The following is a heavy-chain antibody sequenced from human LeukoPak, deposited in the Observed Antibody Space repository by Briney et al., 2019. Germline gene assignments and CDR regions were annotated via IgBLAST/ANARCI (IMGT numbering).Heavy chain of an antibody. V-gene: IGHV3-53*01. CDR1: EFNVSSLY. CDR2: IYGGGTT. J-gene: IGHJ6*02. D-gene: IGHD1-26*01. CDR3: ARTGWGAYGMDV. Sequence: GGSLRLSCVGSEFNVSSLYMSWVRQAPGRGLEWVSVIYGGGTTNYADSVKGRFTISRDTFENTVHLEMSDLRVEDTAVYYCARTGWGAYGMDVWGPGTTVTVSS.